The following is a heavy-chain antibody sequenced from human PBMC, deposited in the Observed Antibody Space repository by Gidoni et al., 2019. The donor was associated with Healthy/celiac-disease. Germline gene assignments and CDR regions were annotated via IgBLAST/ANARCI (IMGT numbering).Heavy chain of an antibody. CDR3: AKDDLSSIAARPSDY. J-gene: IGHJ4*02. V-gene: IGHV3-43*02. D-gene: IGHD6-6*01. CDR2: SGGDGGST. CDR1: GFTLDDYA. Sequence: EVQLVASGGGVVHPGGSMSFSCAASGFTLDDYAMHWVRQAPGKGLEWVSLSGGDGGSTYYADSVKGRFTISRDNSKNSLDLQMNSLRTEDTALYYCAKDDLSSIAARPSDYWGQGTLVTVSS.